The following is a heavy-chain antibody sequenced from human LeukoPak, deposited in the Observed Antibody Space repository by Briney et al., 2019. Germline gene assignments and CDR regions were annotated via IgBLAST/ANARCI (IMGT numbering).Heavy chain of an antibody. Sequence: PGGSLRLSCAASGFTFSSYAMSWVRQAPGKGLEWVSAISGSGGSTYYADSVKGRFTISRDNSKNTLYLQMNSLRAEDTAVYYCAKDFLPRKLDYRYFDLWGRGTLVTVSS. D-gene: IGHD1-1*01. CDR3: AKDFLPRKLDYRYFDL. CDR1: GFTFSSYA. V-gene: IGHV3-23*01. J-gene: IGHJ2*01. CDR2: ISGSGGST.